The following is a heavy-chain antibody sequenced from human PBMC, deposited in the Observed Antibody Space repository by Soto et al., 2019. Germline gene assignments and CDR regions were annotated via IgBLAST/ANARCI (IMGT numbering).Heavy chain of an antibody. J-gene: IGHJ4*02. Sequence: ASVKVSCKASGYTLNIYYMHWVRQAPGQGLEWMGIINPRGGSTSYAQQFQGTVTMTSDTSTRTVYMELSSLRSEDTAVYYCARDSGDSSGYIFDYWGQGTRVTVSS. CDR2: INPRGGST. D-gene: IGHD3-22*01. V-gene: IGHV1-46*02. CDR1: GYTLNIYY. CDR3: ARDSGDSSGYIFDY.